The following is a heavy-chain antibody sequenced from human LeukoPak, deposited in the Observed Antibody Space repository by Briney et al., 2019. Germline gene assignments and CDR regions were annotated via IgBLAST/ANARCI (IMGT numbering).Heavy chain of an antibody. D-gene: IGHD4-11*01. CDR3: ARDQGLPYYYYYMDV. Sequence: GGSLRLSCAASGFTFSSYSMNWVRQAPGKGLEWVSSISSSSSYIYYADSVKGRFTISRDNAKNSLYLQMNSLRAEDTAVYYCARDQGLPYYYYYMDVWGKGTTVTVSS. V-gene: IGHV3-21*01. CDR2: ISSSSSYI. CDR1: GFTFSSYS. J-gene: IGHJ6*03.